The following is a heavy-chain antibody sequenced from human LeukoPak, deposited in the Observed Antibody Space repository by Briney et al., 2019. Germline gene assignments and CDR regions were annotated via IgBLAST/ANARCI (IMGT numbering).Heavy chain of an antibody. CDR2: IDHSGST. V-gene: IGHV4-34*01. CDR1: GGSFSGYY. Sequence: SETLSLTCAVYGGSFSGYYWSWIRQPPGKGLEWIGEIDHSGSTNYNPSLKSRVTISVDTSKNQFSLKVSSVTAADTAVYYCARVKDPGGYYYYYYMDIWGKGNTVTVSS. CDR3: ARVKDPGGYYYYYYMDI. D-gene: IGHD3-16*01. J-gene: IGHJ6*03.